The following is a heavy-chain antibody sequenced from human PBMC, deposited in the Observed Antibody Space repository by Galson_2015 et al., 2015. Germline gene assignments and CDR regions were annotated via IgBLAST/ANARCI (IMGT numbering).Heavy chain of an antibody. CDR3: AGDFWTGPEPQGYFDP. J-gene: IGHJ5*02. D-gene: IGHD3/OR15-3a*01. CDR2: ISYSGKT. Sequence: ETLSLTCTVSGGSIRSYFWNWIRQSPGKGLEWIGYISYSGKTNYNSSLKSRVSISVDASMSQISLRLTSVTAADTAVYYCAGDFWTGPEPQGYFDPWGQGSQVTVSS. CDR1: GGSIRSYF. V-gene: IGHV4-59*01.